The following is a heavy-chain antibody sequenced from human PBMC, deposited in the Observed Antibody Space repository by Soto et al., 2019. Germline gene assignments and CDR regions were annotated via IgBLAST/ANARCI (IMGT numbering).Heavy chain of an antibody. D-gene: IGHD4-17*01. Sequence: QVQLVQSGAEVKKPGSSVKVSCKASGGTFSSYTISWVRQAPGQGLEWMGRIIPILGIADYAQKFQGRVTITADKSTSTAYMELSSLRSEDTAVYYCASRPDYGDYEGEYCQHWGQGTLVTVSS. V-gene: IGHV1-69*02. CDR1: GGTFSSYT. CDR2: IIPILGIA. CDR3: ASRPDYGDYEGEYCQH. J-gene: IGHJ1*01.